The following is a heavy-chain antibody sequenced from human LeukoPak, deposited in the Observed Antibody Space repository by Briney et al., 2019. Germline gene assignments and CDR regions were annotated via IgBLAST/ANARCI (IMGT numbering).Heavy chain of an antibody. J-gene: IGHJ5*02. CDR2: IYYSGST. V-gene: IGHV4-59*08. CDR3: ARVRGGWTEWFGP. D-gene: IGHD6-19*01. CDR1: GGSISSYY. Sequence: SETLSLTCTVSGGSISSYYWSWIRQPPGKGLEWIGYIYYSGSTNYNPSLKSRVTISVDTSKNQFSLKLSSVTAADTAVYYWARVRGGWTEWFGPWGQGTLVTVSS.